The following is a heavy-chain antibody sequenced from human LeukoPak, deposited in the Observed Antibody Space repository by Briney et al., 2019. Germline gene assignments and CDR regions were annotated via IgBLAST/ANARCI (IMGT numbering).Heavy chain of an antibody. V-gene: IGHV1-3*01. Sequence: ASVKVSCKASGYTFTSYAMHWVRQAPGQRLEWMGWINAGNGNTKYSQKFQGRVTITRDTSASTAYMELSSLRSEDTAVYYCARSPIVATTRYNWFDPWGQGTLVTASS. CDR2: INAGNGNT. D-gene: IGHD5-12*01. CDR3: ARSPIVATTRYNWFDP. CDR1: GYTFTSYA. J-gene: IGHJ5*02.